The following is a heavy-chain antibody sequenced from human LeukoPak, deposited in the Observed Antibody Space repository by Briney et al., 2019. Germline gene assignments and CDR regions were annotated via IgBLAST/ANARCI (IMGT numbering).Heavy chain of an antibody. V-gene: IGHV1-69*13. J-gene: IGHJ4*02. Sequence: SVKVSCKASGGTFSSYAISWVRQAPGQGLKWMGGIIPIFGTANYAQKFQGRVTITADESTSTAYMELSSLRSEDTAVYYCARDGGYSSGSSASFDYWGQGTLVTVSS. D-gene: IGHD6-25*01. CDR3: ARDGGYSSGSSASFDY. CDR2: IIPIFGTA. CDR1: GGTFSSYA.